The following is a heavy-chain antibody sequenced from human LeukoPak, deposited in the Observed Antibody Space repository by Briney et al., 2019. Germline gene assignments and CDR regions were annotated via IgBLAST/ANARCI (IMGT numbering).Heavy chain of an antibody. CDR2: ISYDGSNK. D-gene: IGHD6-13*01. Sequence: GGSVRLSCAASGFTFSSYGMHWVRQAPGKGLQWVAVISYDGSNKYYADSVKGRFTISRDNSKNTLYLQMNSLRAEDTAVYYCAKDGSAAAVTNGMDVWGQGTTVTVSS. CDR1: GFTFSSYG. CDR3: AKDGSAAAVTNGMDV. V-gene: IGHV3-30*18. J-gene: IGHJ6*02.